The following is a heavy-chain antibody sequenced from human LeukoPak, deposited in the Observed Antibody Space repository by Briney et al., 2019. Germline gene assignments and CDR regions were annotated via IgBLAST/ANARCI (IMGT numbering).Heavy chain of an antibody. CDR2: IYYSGST. D-gene: IGHD1-26*01. CDR3: ARHRGKWEPRDAFDI. V-gene: IGHV4-39*01. Sequence: PETLSLTCTVSGGSISSSSYYWGWIRQPPGKGLEWIGSIYYSGSTYYNPSLKSRVTISVDTSKNQFSLKLSSVTAADTAVYYCARHRGKWEPRDAFDIWGQGTMVTVSS. CDR1: GGSISSSSYY. J-gene: IGHJ3*02.